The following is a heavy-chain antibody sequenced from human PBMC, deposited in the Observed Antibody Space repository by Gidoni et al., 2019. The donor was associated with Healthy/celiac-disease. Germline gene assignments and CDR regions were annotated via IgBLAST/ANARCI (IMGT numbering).Heavy chain of an antibody. J-gene: IGHJ3*02. Sequence: QLQLQESGPGLVKPSETLSLTCTVSGGPISSSSYYWGSIRPPPGKGLEWIGIIYYSGSTYYNPALKSRVTRSVDTSKNQFSLKLSSVTAADTAVYYCARVTGDHAFDIWGQGTMVTVSS. D-gene: IGHD7-27*01. CDR2: IYYSGST. CDR3: ARVTGDHAFDI. V-gene: IGHV4-39*01. CDR1: GGPISSSSYY.